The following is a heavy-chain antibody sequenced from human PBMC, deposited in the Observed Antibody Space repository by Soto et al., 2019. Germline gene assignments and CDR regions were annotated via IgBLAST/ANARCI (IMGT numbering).Heavy chain of an antibody. CDR2: ISSSGNT. V-gene: IGHV3-21*04. CDR1: GFTFSSYS. CDR3: AKALTAEPQLYSNYFYYYYGMDV. D-gene: IGHD4-4*01. J-gene: IGHJ6*02. Sequence: GGSLRLSCAASGFTFSSYSMNWVRQAPGKGLEWVSSISSSGNTYYADSVKGRFTISRDNSKNTLYLQMNSLRAEDTAVYYCAKALTAEPQLYSNYFYYYYGMDVWGQGTTVTVSS.